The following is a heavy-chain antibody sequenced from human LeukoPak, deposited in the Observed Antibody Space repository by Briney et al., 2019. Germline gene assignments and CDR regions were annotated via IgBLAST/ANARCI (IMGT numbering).Heavy chain of an antibody. CDR2: INPSGSNT. J-gene: IGHJ4*02. CDR1: GGXFSSYA. V-gene: IGHV1-46*01. Sequence: ASVKVSCKASGGXFSSYAISWVRQAPGQGLEWMGLINPSGSNTNYAQKFRGRVTMTRDTSATTVYMELSSLRSEDTAVYYCAREESGGYFDYGGQGTLVTVSS. D-gene: IGHD2-8*02. CDR3: AREESGGYFDY.